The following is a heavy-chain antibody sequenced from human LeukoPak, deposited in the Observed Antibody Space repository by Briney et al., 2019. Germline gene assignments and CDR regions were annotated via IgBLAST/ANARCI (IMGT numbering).Heavy chain of an antibody. V-gene: IGHV3-9*01. J-gene: IGHJ3*02. Sequence: PGRSLRLSCAASGFTFDDYAMHWVRQAPGKGLEWVSGISWNSGSIGYADSVKGRFTISRDNAKNSLYLRMNSLRAEDTALYHCAKDTYMTTGAFDIWGQGTMATVSS. CDR3: AKDTYMTTGAFDI. D-gene: IGHD4-11*01. CDR1: GFTFDDYA. CDR2: ISWNSGSI.